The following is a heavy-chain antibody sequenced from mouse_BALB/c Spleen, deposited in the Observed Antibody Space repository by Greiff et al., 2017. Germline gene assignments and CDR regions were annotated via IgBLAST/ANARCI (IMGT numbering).Heavy chain of an antibody. J-gene: IGHJ4*01. Sequence: EVMLVESGGGLVKPGGSLKLSCAASGFAFSSYDMSWVRQTPEKRLEWVAYISSGGGSTYYPDTVKGRFTISRDNAKNTLYLQMSSLKSEDTAMYYCARGRGYDYDAMDYWGQGTSVTVSS. CDR3: ARGRGYDYDAMDY. V-gene: IGHV5-12-1*01. CDR1: GFAFSSYD. CDR2: ISSGGGST.